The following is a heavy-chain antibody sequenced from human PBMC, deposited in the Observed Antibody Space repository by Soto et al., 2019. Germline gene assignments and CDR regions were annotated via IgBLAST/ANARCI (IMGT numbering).Heavy chain of an antibody. CDR3: ARSRAAAPPRVGTDV. D-gene: IGHD6-13*01. Sequence: SDTLSLTCAVYGGSFRGYYWSWIRQPPGKGLEWIGEINHSGSTNYNPSLKSRVTISADTSKNQFSLKLGSVTAADTAVYYCARSRAAAPPRVGTDVWGQGTTVTVSS. V-gene: IGHV4-34*01. CDR1: GGSFRGYY. J-gene: IGHJ6*02. CDR2: INHSGST.